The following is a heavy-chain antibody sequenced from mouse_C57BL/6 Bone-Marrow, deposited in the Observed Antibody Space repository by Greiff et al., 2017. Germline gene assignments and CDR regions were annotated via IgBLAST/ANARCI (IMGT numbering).Heavy chain of an antibody. CDR3: ADGNYPAWFAY. D-gene: IGHD2-1*01. V-gene: IGHV1-78*01. CDR1: GYTFTDHT. J-gene: IGHJ3*01. Sequence: VQLQQSDAELVKPGASVTISCKVSGYTFTDHTIHWMKQRPEQGLEWIGYIYPRDGSTTYNEKFKGKATLTADKSSSTAYMQLNSLTSEDSAVYFCADGNYPAWFAYWGQGTLVTVSA. CDR2: IYPRDGST.